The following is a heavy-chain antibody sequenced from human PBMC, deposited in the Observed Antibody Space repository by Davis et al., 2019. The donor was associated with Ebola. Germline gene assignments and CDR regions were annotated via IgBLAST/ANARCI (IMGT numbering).Heavy chain of an antibody. J-gene: IGHJ4*02. V-gene: IGHV3-7*01. CDR2: IKQDGSES. CDR1: GFAFSSYW. CDR3: ARGITFGGVTYYFDN. D-gene: IGHD3-16*01. Sequence: GESLKISCAASGFAFSSYWMSWVRQAPGKGLEWVANIKQDGSESHCVDSVKGRFTISRDNAKNSLYLQMQSLGAEDTAVYYCARGITFGGVTYYFDNWGQGTLVTVSS.